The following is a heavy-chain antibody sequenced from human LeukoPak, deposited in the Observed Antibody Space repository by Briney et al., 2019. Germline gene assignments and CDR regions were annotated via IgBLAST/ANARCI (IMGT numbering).Heavy chain of an antibody. J-gene: IGHJ2*01. CDR1: GGSISSYY. V-gene: IGHV4-59*01. CDR3: AREVPWVWNFDL. CDR2: IYYTGST. Sequence: SETLSLTCTVSGGSISSYYWSWIRQPPGKGLEWIGYIYYTGSTNYNPSLKSRVTISVDTSKNQFSLQLSSVTAADTAVYYCAREVPWVWNFDLWGRGTLVTVSS. D-gene: IGHD1-26*01.